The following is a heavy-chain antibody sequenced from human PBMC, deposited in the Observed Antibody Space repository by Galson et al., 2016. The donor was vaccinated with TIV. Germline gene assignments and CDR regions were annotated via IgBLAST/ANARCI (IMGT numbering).Heavy chain of an antibody. CDR2: IYYDGST. CDR3: RYYISRGYHSALQSGYYYHTDV. CDR1: GSSITRRNFY. Sequence: ETLSLTCNVSGSSITRRNFYWGWIRQPPGKGLEWIGSIYYDGSTYYNPSLKSRVTISVDTSKNDFSLKLSSVTAADTAVYYCRYYISRGYHSALQSGYYYHTDVWGKGTTVTVSS. D-gene: IGHD3-22*01. V-gene: IGHV4-39*02. J-gene: IGHJ6*03.